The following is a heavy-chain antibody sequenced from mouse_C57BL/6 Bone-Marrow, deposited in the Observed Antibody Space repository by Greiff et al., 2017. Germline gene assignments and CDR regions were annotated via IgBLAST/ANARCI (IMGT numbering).Heavy chain of an antibody. CDR2: ISDGGSYT. Sequence: EVQRVESGGGLVKPGGSLKLSCAASGFTFSSYAMSWVRQTPEKRLEWVATISDGGSYTYYPDNVKGRFTISRDNAKHNLYLQMSHLKSEDTAMYYCARGAGTWGYYFDYWGQGTTLTVSS. CDR3: ARGAGTWGYYFDY. V-gene: IGHV5-4*01. CDR1: GFTFSSYA. J-gene: IGHJ2*01. D-gene: IGHD3-3*01.